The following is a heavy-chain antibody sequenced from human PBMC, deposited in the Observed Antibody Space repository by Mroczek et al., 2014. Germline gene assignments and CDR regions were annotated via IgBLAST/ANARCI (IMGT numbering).Heavy chain of an antibody. CDR3: ARLSIPGVSDTYNWFDP. V-gene: IGHV1-18*01. Sequence: SGAEVKKPGASVKVSCKASGYTFTSYGISWVRQAPGQGLEWMGWISAYNGNTNYAQKLQGRVTMTTDTSTSTAYMELRSLRSDDTAVYYCARLSIPGVSDTYNWFDPVGPGNPGHRLL. D-gene: IGHD3-10*01. J-gene: IGHJ5*02. CDR2: ISAYNGNT. CDR1: GYTFTSYG.